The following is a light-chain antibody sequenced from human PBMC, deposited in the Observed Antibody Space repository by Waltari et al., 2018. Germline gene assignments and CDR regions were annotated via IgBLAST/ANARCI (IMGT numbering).Light chain of an antibody. J-gene: IGLJ3*02. Sequence: QSALTPPRSVSGSPGQPVTIPYTGSSCDVDGYHYVFWYQHHPGKAPKLMIYDVSKRPSGVPDRFSGSKSGNTASLTISGLQAEDEADYYCCSYAGSNSWVFGGGTKLTVL. V-gene: IGLV2-11*01. CDR3: CSYAGSNSWV. CDR2: DVS. CDR1: SCDVDGYHY.